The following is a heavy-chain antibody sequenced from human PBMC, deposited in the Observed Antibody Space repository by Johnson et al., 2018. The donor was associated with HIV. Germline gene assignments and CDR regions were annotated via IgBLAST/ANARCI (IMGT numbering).Heavy chain of an antibody. J-gene: IGHJ3*02. CDR1: DDYG. Sequence: DDYGMSWVRQAPGKGLEWVSGIHWNGGSTGYAESVKGRFTISRDNAKNSLYLQMNSLRAEDTALYYCARDTYSSDACDIWGQGTMVTVSS. CDR3: ARDTYSSDACDI. CDR2: IHWNGGST. D-gene: IGHD4-11*01. V-gene: IGHV3-20*03.